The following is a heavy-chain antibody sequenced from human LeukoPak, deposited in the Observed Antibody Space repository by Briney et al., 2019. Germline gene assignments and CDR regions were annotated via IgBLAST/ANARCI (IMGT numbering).Heavy chain of an antibody. CDR3: ARDRGDILTGYPSYYFDY. D-gene: IGHD3-9*01. CDR1: GGSISSYY. Sequence: SETLSLTCTVSGGSISSYYWSWIRQPPGKGLEWIGYIYTSGSTNYNPSLKSRVTISVDTSKNQFSLKLSSVTAADTAVYYCARDRGDILTGYPSYYFDYWGQGTLVTVSS. J-gene: IGHJ4*02. V-gene: IGHV4-4*09. CDR2: IYTSGST.